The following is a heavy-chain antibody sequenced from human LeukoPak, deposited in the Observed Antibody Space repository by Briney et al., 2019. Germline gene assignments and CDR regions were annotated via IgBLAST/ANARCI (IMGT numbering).Heavy chain of an antibody. CDR1: GSTFSSYA. CDR2: IIPIFGTA. CDR3: ARDLVVPAGGNWFDP. Sequence: SVKVSCKASGSTFSSYAISWVRQAAGHGLEWMGGIIPIFGTANYAQKFQGRVTITADEPTSTAYMELSSLRSEDTAVYYCARDLVVPAGGNWFDPWGQGTLVTVSS. J-gene: IGHJ5*02. V-gene: IGHV1-69*13. D-gene: IGHD2-2*01.